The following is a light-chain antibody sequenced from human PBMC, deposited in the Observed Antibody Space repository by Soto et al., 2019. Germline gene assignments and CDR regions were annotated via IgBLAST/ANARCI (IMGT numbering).Light chain of an antibody. Sequence: QTVVTQEPSFSVSPGRTVTLTRGLSSGSVSSSYYPSWYQQTPGQAPRTLIYNTNKRSSGVPDRFSGSILGNKAALTITGAQADDETDYYCVLYMGSGVWVFGGGTKLTVL. CDR1: SGSVSSSYY. CDR2: NTN. J-gene: IGLJ3*02. V-gene: IGLV8-61*01. CDR3: VLYMGSGVWV.